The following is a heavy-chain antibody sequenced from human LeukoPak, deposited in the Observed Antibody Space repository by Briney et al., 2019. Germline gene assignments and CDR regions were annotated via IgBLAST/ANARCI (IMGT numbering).Heavy chain of an antibody. Sequence: SETLSLTCAVSGYSISSGYYWGWIRQPPGKGLEWIVSIYHSGSTYYNPSLKSRVTISVDTSKNQFSLKLSSVTAADTAVYYCARQMHDFDYWGQGTLVTVSS. V-gene: IGHV4-38-2*01. CDR2: IYHSGST. J-gene: IGHJ4*02. D-gene: IGHD5-24*01. CDR3: ARQMHDFDY. CDR1: GYSISSGYY.